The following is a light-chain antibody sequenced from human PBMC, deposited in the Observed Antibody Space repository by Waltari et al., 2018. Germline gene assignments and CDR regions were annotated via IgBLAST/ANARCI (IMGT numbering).Light chain of an antibody. CDR3: QQRRNWPLT. CDR1: QSVGTY. J-gene: IGKJ4*01. V-gene: IGKV3-11*01. CDR2: DAS. Sequence: EIVLTPSPDILSFSPGARATLSCRASQSVGTYLAWYQQRPGQSPRLLIYDASYRATGIPARFSGSGSETDFTLTISSLQPEDFAVYYCQQRRNWPLTFGGGTRVQI.